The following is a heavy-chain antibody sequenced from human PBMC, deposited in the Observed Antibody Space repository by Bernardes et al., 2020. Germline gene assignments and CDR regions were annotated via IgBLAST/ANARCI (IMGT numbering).Heavy chain of an antibody. Sequence: GGSLRLSCAGSGFSFSTYAMSWVRQAPGRGLEWVSVISDSVGRTQYADSVKGRFTISRDNSKNTLYLQMNSLRAEDTAVYYCAKEDGASGRPGWDYYYHYMDVWGKGTTVTVSS. CDR2: ISDSVGRT. D-gene: IGHD3-10*01. V-gene: IGHV3-23*01. CDR3: AKEDGASGRPGWDYYYHYMDV. CDR1: GFSFSTYA. J-gene: IGHJ6*03.